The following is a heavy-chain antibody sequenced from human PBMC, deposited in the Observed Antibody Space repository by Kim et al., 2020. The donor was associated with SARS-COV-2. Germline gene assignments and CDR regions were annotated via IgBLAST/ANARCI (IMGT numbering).Heavy chain of an antibody. CDR2: IYHSGST. D-gene: IGHD3-3*01. CDR3: ARDRRVFLEWLGYYYGMDV. V-gene: IGHV4-4*02. CDR1: GGSISSSNW. Sequence: SETLSLTCAVSGGSISSSNWWSWVRQPPGKGLEWIGEIYHSGSTNYNPSLKSRVTISVDKSKNQFSLKLSSVTAADTAVYYCARDRRVFLEWLGYYYGMDVWGQGTTVTVSS. J-gene: IGHJ6*02.